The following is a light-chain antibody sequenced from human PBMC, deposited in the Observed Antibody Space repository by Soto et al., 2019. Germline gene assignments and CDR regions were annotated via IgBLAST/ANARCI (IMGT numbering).Light chain of an antibody. CDR1: ETISSY. CDR2: DAS. CDR3: QPYNNWPIT. V-gene: IGKV3-11*01. Sequence: EVVLTQSPATLSLSPGDRATLSCRASETISSYLVWYHQKPGQAPRLLIYDASNRAAGIPARFSGSGSGTDFTLTISSLEPEDFAVYYCQPYNNWPITFGGATKVDIK. J-gene: IGKJ4*01.